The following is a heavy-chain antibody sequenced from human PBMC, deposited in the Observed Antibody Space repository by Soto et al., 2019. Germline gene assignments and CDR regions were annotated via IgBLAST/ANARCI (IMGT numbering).Heavy chain of an antibody. Sequence: KPSETLSLTCTVSGGSISSYYWSWIRQPPGKGLEWIGYIYYSGSTNYNPSLKSRVTISVDTSKNQLSLKLSSVTAADTAVYYCASSYGDYSFDYWGQGTLVTVSS. CDR2: IYYSGST. J-gene: IGHJ4*02. V-gene: IGHV4-59*01. CDR3: ASSYGDYSFDY. CDR1: GGSISSYY. D-gene: IGHD4-17*01.